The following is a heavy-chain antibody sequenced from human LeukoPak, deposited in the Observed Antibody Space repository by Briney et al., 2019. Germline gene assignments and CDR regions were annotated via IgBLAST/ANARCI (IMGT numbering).Heavy chain of an antibody. J-gene: IGHJ4*02. CDR3: ARRGSSSEASFDY. CDR1: GYSFTTYW. CDR2: IYPGDSDT. Sequence: GESLKISCRGSGYSFTTYWIGWVRQMPGKGLEWMGIIYPGDSDTRYTPSFQGQVTMSADKSINTAYLQWSSLKASDTAMYYCARRGSSSEASFDYWGQGTLVTVSS. V-gene: IGHV5-51*01. D-gene: IGHD6-6*01.